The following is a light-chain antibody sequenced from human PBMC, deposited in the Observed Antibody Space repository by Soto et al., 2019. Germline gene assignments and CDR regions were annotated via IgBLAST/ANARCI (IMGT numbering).Light chain of an antibody. CDR3: CSYVSSKTDV. CDR1: RTDVGGYNF. J-gene: IGLJ1*01. Sequence: QSALTQPASESGSPGQSITISCTGTRTDVGGYNFVSWYQQHPGKAPKLIIYEVSNRPSGVSNRFSGSKSDNTASLTISGLQAEDEADYYCCSYVSSKTDVFTPGTKVAVL. V-gene: IGLV2-14*01. CDR2: EVS.